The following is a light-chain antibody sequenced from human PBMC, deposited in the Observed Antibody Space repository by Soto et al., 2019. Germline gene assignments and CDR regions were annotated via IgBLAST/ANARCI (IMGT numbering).Light chain of an antibody. J-gene: IGKJ2*01. CDR3: HPYNGWPQHT. Sequence: EIVVTQSPATLSVSPGETVTLSCRASQSVSSMLAWYQQTPGQAPRLLIYGASTSATVIRARFSGSGSGTEFPLTISSRQSEESAVYCCHPYNGWPQHTFGEGTKLEIK. V-gene: IGKV3-15*01. CDR2: GAS. CDR1: QSVSSM.